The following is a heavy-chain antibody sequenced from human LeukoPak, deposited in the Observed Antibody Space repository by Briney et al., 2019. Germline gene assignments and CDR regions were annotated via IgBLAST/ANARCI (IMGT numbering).Heavy chain of an antibody. D-gene: IGHD3-3*01. CDR1: GGTSSSYA. CDR3: ARGFWSGYYDYYYYYMDV. V-gene: IGHV1-69*05. CDR2: IIPIFGTA. J-gene: IGHJ6*03. Sequence: ASVKVSCKASGGTSSSYAISWVRQAPGQGLEWMGGIIPIFGTANYAQKFQGRVTITTDESTSTAYMELSSLRSEDTAVYYCARGFWSGYYDYYYYYMDVWGKGTTVTVSS.